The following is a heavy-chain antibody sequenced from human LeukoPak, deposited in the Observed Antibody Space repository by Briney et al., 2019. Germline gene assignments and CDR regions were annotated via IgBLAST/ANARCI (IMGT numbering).Heavy chain of an antibody. Sequence: ASVKVSCTASGYTFTSYAMHWVRQAPGQRPEWMGWINAGNGNTKYSQKFQGRVTITRDTSASTAYMELSSLRSEDTAVYYCARGGITIFGVVIIRDYYGMDVWGQGTTVTVSS. CDR3: ARGGITIFGVVIIRDYYGMDV. CDR1: GYTFTSYA. J-gene: IGHJ6*02. V-gene: IGHV1-3*01. CDR2: INAGNGNT. D-gene: IGHD3-3*01.